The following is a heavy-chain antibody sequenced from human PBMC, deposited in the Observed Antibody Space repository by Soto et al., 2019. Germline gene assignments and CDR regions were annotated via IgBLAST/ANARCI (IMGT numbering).Heavy chain of an antibody. CDR3: ARGGIAAAKNWFDP. J-gene: IGHJ5*02. CDR2: IIPILGIA. D-gene: IGHD6-13*01. Sequence: GASVKVSCKASGGTFSSYTISWVRQAPGQGLEWMGRIIPILGIANYAQKFQGRVTITADKSTSTAYMELSSLRSEDTAVYYCARGGIAAAKNWFDPWGQGTLVTVSS. CDR1: GGTFSSYT. V-gene: IGHV1-69*02.